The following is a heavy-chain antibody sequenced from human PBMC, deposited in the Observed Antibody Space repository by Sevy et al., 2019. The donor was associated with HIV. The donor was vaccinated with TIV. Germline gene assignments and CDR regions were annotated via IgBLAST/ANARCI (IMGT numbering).Heavy chain of an antibody. V-gene: IGHV3-66*01. CDR3: ARESSSTWQAGYYGMAV. D-gene: IGHD6-13*01. CDR2: IYSGGTT. J-gene: IGHJ6*02. Sequence: RSLRLSCAASGFTVSSDYMTWVRQAPGKGLEWVSVIYSGGTTYYADSVKGRFTISRDNSKNTVYLQMNSLRAEDTAVYYCARESSSTWQAGYYGMAVWGQGTTVTVSS. CDR1: GFTVSSDY.